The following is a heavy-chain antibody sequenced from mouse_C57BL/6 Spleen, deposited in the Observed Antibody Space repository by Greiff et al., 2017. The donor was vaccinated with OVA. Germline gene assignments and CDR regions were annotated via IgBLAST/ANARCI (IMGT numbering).Heavy chain of an antibody. Sequence: QVQLQQPGAELVKPGASVKLSCKASGYTFTSYWMQWVKQRPGQGLEWIGEIDPSDSYTNYNPKFKGKATLTVDTSSSTAYMQLSSLTSEDSAVYYCARWDTTVVEGNYWGQGTTLTVSS. CDR2: IDPSDSYT. J-gene: IGHJ2*01. CDR3: ARWDTTVVEGNY. V-gene: IGHV1-50*01. D-gene: IGHD1-1*01. CDR1: GYTFTSYW.